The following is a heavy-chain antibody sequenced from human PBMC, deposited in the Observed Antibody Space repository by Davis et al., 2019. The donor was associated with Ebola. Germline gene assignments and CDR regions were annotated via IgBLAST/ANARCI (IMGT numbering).Heavy chain of an antibody. J-gene: IGHJ3*02. D-gene: IGHD4-17*01. CDR1: GFSFSTYA. Sequence: GESLKISCSASGFSFSTYAMHWVRQAPGKGLEYVSAISNNGLNTYYADSVKGRFTISRDTARNMVYLQMSSLRAEDTALYYCVREGYGDFNDAFDIWGPGTMVTVSS. V-gene: IGHV3-64D*06. CDR2: ISNNGLNT. CDR3: VREGYGDFNDAFDI.